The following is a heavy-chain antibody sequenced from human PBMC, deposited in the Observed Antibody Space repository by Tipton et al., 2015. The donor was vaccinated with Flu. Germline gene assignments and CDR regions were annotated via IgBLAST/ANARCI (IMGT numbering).Heavy chain of an antibody. D-gene: IGHD4-17*01. J-gene: IGHJ4*02. CDR1: GYSISNTYY. CDR2: IYHRGST. Sequence: TLSLTCTVSGYSISNTYYWGLIRQPPGKGLEWIGNIYHRGSTYYNPSLKSRVTISIHTSKNQFSLKLSSVTAADTAVYYCARGPIYGDYMTTSTFDYWGQGTLVTVAS. V-gene: IGHV4-38-2*02. CDR3: ARGPIYGDYMTTSTFDY.